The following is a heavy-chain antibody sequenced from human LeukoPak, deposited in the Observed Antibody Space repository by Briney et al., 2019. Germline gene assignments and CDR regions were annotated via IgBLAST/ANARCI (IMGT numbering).Heavy chain of an antibody. J-gene: IGHJ4*02. CDR2: ISYDGSNK. V-gene: IGHV3-30-3*01. Sequence: PGGSLRLSCAASGFTFSSYAMHWVRQAPGKGLEWVAVISYDGSNKYYADSVKGRFTISRDNSKNTLYLQMNSLRAEDTAVYYCARSRRKGIVATIDYWGRGTLVTVSS. CDR1: GFTFSSYA. CDR3: ARSRRKGIVATIDY. D-gene: IGHD5-12*01.